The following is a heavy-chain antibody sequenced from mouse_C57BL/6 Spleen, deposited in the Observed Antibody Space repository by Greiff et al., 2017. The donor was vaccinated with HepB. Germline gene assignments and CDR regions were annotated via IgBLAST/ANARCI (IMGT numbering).Heavy chain of an antibody. Sequence: EVKLVESGTVLARPGASVKMSCKTSGYTFTSYWMHWVKQRPGQGLEWIGAIYPGNSDTSYNQKFKGKAKLTAVTSASTAYMELSSLTNEDSAVYYCTREGITTVVGPFDYWGQGTTLTVSS. CDR3: TREGITTVVGPFDY. J-gene: IGHJ2*01. D-gene: IGHD1-1*01. V-gene: IGHV1-5*01. CDR1: GYTFTSYW. CDR2: IYPGNSDT.